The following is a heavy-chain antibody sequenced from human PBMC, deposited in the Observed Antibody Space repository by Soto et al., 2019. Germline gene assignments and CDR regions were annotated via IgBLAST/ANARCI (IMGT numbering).Heavy chain of an antibody. Sequence: SETLSLTCTVSGGSINTINNYWSWIRQPPGKGLEWIGFISYSGSTYYNPSLMSRLTISLDTSTNRFSLKLTSVTAADTAVYYCAREEPDRIERCFDPCGQRTLVTVSS. CDR2: ISYSGST. D-gene: IGHD1-26*01. CDR3: AREEPDRIERCFDP. V-gene: IGHV4-30-4*01. CDR1: GGSINTINNY. J-gene: IGHJ5*02.